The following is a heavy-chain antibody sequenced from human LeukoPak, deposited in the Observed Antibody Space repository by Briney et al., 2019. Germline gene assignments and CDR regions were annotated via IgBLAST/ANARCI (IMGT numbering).Heavy chain of an antibody. J-gene: IGHJ5*02. CDR2: IYYSGST. CDR1: GGSISSYY. D-gene: IGHD3-3*01. Sequence: PSETLSLTCTVSGGSISSYYWSWIRQPPGKGLEWIGYIYYSGSTNYNPSLKSRVTISVDTSKNQFSLKLSPVTAADTAVYYCARVIMSDWFDPWGQGTLVTVSS. CDR3: ARVIMSDWFDP. V-gene: IGHV4-59*01.